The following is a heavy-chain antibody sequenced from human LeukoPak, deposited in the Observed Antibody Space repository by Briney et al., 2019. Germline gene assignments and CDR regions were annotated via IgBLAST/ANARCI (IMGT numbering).Heavy chain of an antibody. Sequence: PGGSLRLSCAASGFTFSNYWMHWVRQAPGKGLVWVSRINSDGRNTIYGDSVKGRFTISRENAKNTLYLQLSSLRAEDTAVYYWARGGGDHAFDIWGQGTTVTVSS. CDR2: INSDGRNT. CDR1: GFTFSNYW. J-gene: IGHJ3*02. V-gene: IGHV3-74*01. D-gene: IGHD3-16*01. CDR3: ARGGGDHAFDI.